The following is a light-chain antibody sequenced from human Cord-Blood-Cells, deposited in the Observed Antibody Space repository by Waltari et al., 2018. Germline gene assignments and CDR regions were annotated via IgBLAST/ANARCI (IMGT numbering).Light chain of an antibody. CDR2: DPS. CDR3: KQYDNLPYT. V-gene: IGKV1-33*01. CDR1: QDISNY. J-gene: IGKJ2*01. Sequence: DIQMTQSPSSLPASVGDRVTITCQASQDISNYLNWYQQKPGKAPKLLIYDPSNLETGVPSRFSGSGSGTDFTFTISSLQPEDIATYYCKQYDNLPYTFGQGTKLEIK.